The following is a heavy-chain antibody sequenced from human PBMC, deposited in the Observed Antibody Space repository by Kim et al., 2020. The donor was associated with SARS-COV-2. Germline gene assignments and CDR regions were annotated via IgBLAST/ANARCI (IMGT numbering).Heavy chain of an antibody. CDR3: PRRGTDASYYTFDL. J-gene: IGHJ3*01. CDR2: IYPPDSDT. V-gene: IGHV5-51*01. CDR1: GYTFTSHW. D-gene: IGHD3-10*01. Sequence: GESLKISCRASGYTFTSHWIGWVRQVPGKGLEWMGIIYPPDSDTRYRPSFQGQVTISVDKAINTAYLQWNSLQASDIAIYYCPRRGTDASYYTFDLWGQG.